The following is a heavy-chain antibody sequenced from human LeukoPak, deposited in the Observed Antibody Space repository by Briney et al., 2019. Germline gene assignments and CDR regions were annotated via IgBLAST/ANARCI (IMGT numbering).Heavy chain of an antibody. CDR3: AKIRERTGTTFDS. J-gene: IGHJ4*02. D-gene: IGHD1-1*01. CDR2: IYNSEST. CDR1: GGSISSGGYY. Sequence: SQTLSLTCTVSGGSISSGGYYWSWIRQHPGKGLEWIGYIYNSESTNYNPSLKSRVTISGDTSRNQVSLKLRSVTAADTAVYYCAKIRERTGTTFDSWGQGTLVTVSS. V-gene: IGHV4-31*03.